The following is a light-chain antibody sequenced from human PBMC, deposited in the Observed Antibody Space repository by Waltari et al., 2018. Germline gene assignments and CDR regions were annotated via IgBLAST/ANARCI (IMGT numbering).Light chain of an antibody. CDR3: QQYNNWPPGT. Sequence: TVVTQSPVTLSVSPGARATLSCRTTQSIGRSLAWYQQKPGQAPRLLIYHASPRATGIPARFSGSGSETEFTLTISSLQSEDFAVYYCQQYNNWPPGTFGQGTKVEV. CDR1: QSIGRS. CDR2: HAS. J-gene: IGKJ1*01. V-gene: IGKV3-15*01.